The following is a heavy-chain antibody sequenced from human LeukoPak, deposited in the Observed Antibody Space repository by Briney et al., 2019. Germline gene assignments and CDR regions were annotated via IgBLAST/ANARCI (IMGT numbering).Heavy chain of an antibody. J-gene: IGHJ4*02. CDR3: ARDPSGYYRRDYFDY. CDR2: ISAYNGNT. Sequence: ASVKVSCKASGYTFTSYGIRWVRQAPGQGLEWMGWISAYNGNTNYAQKLQGRVTMTTDTSTSTAYMELRSLRSDDTAVYYCARDPSGYYRRDYFDYWGQGTLVTVSS. V-gene: IGHV1-18*01. CDR1: GYTFTSYG. D-gene: IGHD3-22*01.